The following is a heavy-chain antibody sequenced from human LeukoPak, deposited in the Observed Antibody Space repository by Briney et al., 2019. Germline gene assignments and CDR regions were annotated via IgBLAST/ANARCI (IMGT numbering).Heavy chain of an antibody. D-gene: IGHD1-1*01. CDR3: ASQVRLERRYYYYYMDV. Sequence: PSETLSLTCAVYGGSLSDYYWSWIRQPPGKGLEWIGEINLSGSTNYNPSLKSRVTISLDTSKNQFSLKLSSVTAADTAVYYCASQVRLERRYYYYYMDVWDKGTTVTVSS. CDR2: INLSGST. V-gene: IGHV4-34*01. CDR1: GGSLSDYY. J-gene: IGHJ6*03.